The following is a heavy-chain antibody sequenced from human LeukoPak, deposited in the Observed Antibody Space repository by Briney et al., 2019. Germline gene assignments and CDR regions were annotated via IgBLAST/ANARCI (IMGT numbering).Heavy chain of an antibody. CDR1: GGSFSGYY. CDR2: INHSGST. V-gene: IGHV4-34*01. J-gene: IGHJ4*02. CDR3: ARGLLGFSFDF. Sequence: PSETLSLTCAVYGGSFSGYYWSWIRQPPGKGLEWIGEINHSGSTNYNPSLKSRVTISVDTSKNQLSLTLSSVTAADTAVYYCARGLLGFSFDFWGQGTLVTVSS. D-gene: IGHD3-10*01.